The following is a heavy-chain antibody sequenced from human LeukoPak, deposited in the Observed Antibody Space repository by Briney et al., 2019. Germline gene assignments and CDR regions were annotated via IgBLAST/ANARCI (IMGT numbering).Heavy chain of an antibody. D-gene: IGHD6-6*01. V-gene: IGHV1-2*02. Sequence: ASVKVSCKASGYTFTGYYMHWVRQAPGQGLEWMGWINPNSGGTNYAQKFQGRVTMTRDTSISTAYMELRSLRSDDTAVYYCARDPSIAVFDYWGQGTLVTVSS. J-gene: IGHJ4*02. CDR3: ARDPSIAVFDY. CDR2: INPNSGGT. CDR1: GYTFTGYY.